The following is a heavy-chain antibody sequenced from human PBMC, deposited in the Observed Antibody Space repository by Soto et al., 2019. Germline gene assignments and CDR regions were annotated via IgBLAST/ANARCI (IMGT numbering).Heavy chain of an antibody. V-gene: IGHV3-30*18. CDR1: GFTFSNYG. CDR2: ISDDGDKR. Sequence: GGSLRLSCVGSGFTFSNYGMHWVRQPPGKGLEWVALISDDGDKRYYADSVRGRLIISRDNSKDTLYLQMDSLGPDDTAVYFCAKARVRIVGANSFDYWGQGTPVTVSS. J-gene: IGHJ4*02. D-gene: IGHD1-26*01. CDR3: AKARVRIVGANSFDY.